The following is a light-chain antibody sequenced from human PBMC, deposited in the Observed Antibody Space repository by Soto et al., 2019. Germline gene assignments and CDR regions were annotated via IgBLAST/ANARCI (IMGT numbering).Light chain of an antibody. CDR3: QQYDNWPRT. V-gene: IGKV3-15*01. Sequence: EIVMTQSPATLSVSPGERATLSCRASQSVSSNLAWYQQKPGQPPRLLIYDASTRATRIPSRFSGSGSGTEFTLTISSLQSEDFAVYYCQQYDNWPRTFGQGTKVDNK. CDR2: DAS. J-gene: IGKJ1*01. CDR1: QSVSSN.